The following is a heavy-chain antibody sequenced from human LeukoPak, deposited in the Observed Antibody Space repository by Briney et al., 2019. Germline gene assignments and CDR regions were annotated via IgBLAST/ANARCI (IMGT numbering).Heavy chain of an antibody. D-gene: IGHD3-22*01. CDR3: ASGNYYDGMDV. V-gene: IGHV3-11*01. J-gene: IGHJ6*04. CDR2: ISSSGSTM. CDR1: GLTFRDYY. Sequence: GGSLRLSCAALGLTFRDYYMTWIRQAPGKGLDWVSYISSSGSTMYYADSLKGRFTISRDNAKNSLHLQVNSLRAEDTAVYYCASGNYYDGMDVWGKGTTVTVCS.